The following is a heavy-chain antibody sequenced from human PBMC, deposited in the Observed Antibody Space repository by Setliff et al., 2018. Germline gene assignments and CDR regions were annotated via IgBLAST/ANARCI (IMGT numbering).Heavy chain of an antibody. CDR3: AKGGTYRYFDF. D-gene: IGHD1-26*01. V-gene: IGHV4-39*07. Sequence: SETLSLTCTVSGGSISTATYYWGWVRQSPGKGLEWIGSIYWSGNTWYNPSFKSRVTISIDTSKNQFSLTLSSVTAADTAVYYCAKGGTYRYFDFWGQGALVTVSS. J-gene: IGHJ4*02. CDR2: IYWSGNT. CDR1: GGSISTATYY.